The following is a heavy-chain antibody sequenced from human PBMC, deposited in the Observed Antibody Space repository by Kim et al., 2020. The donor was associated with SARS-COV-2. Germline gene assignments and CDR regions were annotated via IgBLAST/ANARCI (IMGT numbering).Heavy chain of an antibody. V-gene: IGHV3-49*04. CDR2: IRSKAYGETT. CDR1: GFTFGDYA. J-gene: IGHJ4*02. D-gene: IGHD6-19*01. Sequence: GGSLRLSCTASGFTFGDYAMSWVRQAPGKGLEWVGFIRSKAYGETTEYAASVKGRFTISRDDSKSIAYLQMNSLKTEDTAVYYCTRGGGWYSDYWGQGTL. CDR3: TRGGGWYSDY.